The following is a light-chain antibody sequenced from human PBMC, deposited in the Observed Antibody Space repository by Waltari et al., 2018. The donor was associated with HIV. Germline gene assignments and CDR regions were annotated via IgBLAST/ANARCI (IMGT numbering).Light chain of an antibody. Sequence: DIQMTQSPSSLPASVGDRVTITCRASQGINNSLAWFQQKPGKAPKLLIHTASTLARGVPSRFSGRGSGAVFTLTIAGLQPDDYATYYCQQYETYYTFGLGTNVE. CDR1: QGINNS. CDR3: QQYETYYT. CDR2: TAS. J-gene: IGKJ2*01. V-gene: IGKV1-16*01.